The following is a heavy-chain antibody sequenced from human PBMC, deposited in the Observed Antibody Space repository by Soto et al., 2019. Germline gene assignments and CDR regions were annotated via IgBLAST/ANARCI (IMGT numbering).Heavy chain of an antibody. CDR3: ARAYYDSSGYLDY. D-gene: IGHD3-22*01. CDR1: GGSISSGGYY. J-gene: IGHJ4*02. Sequence: SETLSLTCTVSGGSISSGGYYWSWIRQHPGKGLKWIGYIYYSGSTYYNPSLKSRVTISVDTSKNQFSLKLSSVTAADTAVYYCARAYYDSSGYLDYWGQGTLVTVSA. CDR2: IYYSGST. V-gene: IGHV4-31*03.